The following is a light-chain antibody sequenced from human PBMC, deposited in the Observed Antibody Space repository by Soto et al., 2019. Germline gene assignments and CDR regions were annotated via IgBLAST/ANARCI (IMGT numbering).Light chain of an antibody. Sequence: PGDRATLSCRASQSIKTYLAWYQQRPGQSPRLLIYDVSTRATGIPARFSGSGSGTDFTLTISSLEPEDSGVYFCQQRNNWPPVYTFGQGTKLEIK. V-gene: IGKV3-11*01. CDR3: QQRNNWPPVYT. CDR1: QSIKTY. J-gene: IGKJ2*01. CDR2: DVS.